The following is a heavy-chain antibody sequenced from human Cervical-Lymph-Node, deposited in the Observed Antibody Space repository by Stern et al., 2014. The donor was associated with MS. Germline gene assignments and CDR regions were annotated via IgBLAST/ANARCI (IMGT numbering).Heavy chain of an antibody. J-gene: IGHJ5*01. V-gene: IGHV4-39*01. CDR1: GGSISSSDYY. Sequence: QVQLQESGPGLVKPSETLSLTCAVSGGSISSSDYYWGWIRQPPGKGLELIGRIPDNGSTFYTRPFKSRVTISADTSKNQFSLRLSSVTAADTAMYYCARGLLWFGELKVNGFDSWGQGTLVTVSS. CDR2: IPDNGST. CDR3: ARGLLWFGELKVNGFDS. D-gene: IGHD3-10*01.